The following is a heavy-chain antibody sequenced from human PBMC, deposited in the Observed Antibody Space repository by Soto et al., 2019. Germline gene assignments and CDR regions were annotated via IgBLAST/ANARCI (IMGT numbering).Heavy chain of an antibody. CDR1: GYTFTSYD. CDR3: ARSGYSYGPDYYYYYMDV. V-gene: IGHV1-8*01. D-gene: IGHD5-18*01. Sequence: ASVKVSCKASGYTFTSYDINWVRQATGQGLEWMGWMNPNSGNTGYAQKFQGRVTMTRNTSISTAYMELSSLRSEDTAVYYCARSGYSYGPDYYYYYMDVWGKGTTVTVSS. J-gene: IGHJ6*03. CDR2: MNPNSGNT.